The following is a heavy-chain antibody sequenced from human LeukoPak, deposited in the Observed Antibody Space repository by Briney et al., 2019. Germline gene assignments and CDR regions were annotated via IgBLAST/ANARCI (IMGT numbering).Heavy chain of an antibody. CDR3: ARDKRGQGWLQLQYFQH. V-gene: IGHV1-46*01. CDR1: GYTFSSYY. CDR2: INPSGGSA. D-gene: IGHD5-24*01. J-gene: IGHJ1*01. Sequence: GASVKVSCKASGYTFSSYYMHWVRQAPGQGLEWMGVINPSGGSANYAQKFQGRVTMTRDTSTTTVYMELSSLTSEDTAVYYCARDKRGQGWLQLQYFQHWGQGTLVTVSS.